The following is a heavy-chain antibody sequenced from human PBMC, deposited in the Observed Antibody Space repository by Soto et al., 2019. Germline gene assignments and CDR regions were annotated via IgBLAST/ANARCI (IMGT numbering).Heavy chain of an antibody. CDR1: GFTFSSYG. CDR2: ISYDGSNK. D-gene: IGHD3-3*01. CDR3: AKDERGYDFWSGYYGYYYYGIAV. J-gene: IGHJ6*02. V-gene: IGHV3-30*18. Sequence: QPGGSLRLSCAASGFTFSSYGMHWVRQAPGKGLEWVAVISYDGSNKYYADSVQGRFTISRDNSKHTLYLQMNSLRAEDTAVYYCAKDERGYDFWSGYYGYYYYGIAVWSQGTTVPVSS.